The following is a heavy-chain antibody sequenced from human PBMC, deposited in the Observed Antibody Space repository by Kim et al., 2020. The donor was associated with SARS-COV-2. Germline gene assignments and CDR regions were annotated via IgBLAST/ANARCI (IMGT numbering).Heavy chain of an antibody. CDR3: ARRTRDVLLWFGEQIKAFDI. CDR2: IYYSGST. V-gene: IGHV4-39*01. D-gene: IGHD3-10*01. J-gene: IGHJ3*02. Sequence: SETLSLTCTVSGGSISSSSYYWGWIRQPPGKGLEWIGSIYYSGSTYYNPSLKSRVTISVDTSKNQFSLKLSSVTAADTAVYYCARRTRDVLLWFGEQIKAFDIWGQGTMVTVSS. CDR1: GGSISSSSYY.